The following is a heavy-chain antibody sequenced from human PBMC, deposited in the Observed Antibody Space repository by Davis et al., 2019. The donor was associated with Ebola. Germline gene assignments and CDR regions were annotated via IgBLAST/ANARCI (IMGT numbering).Heavy chain of an antibody. V-gene: IGHV6-1*01. Sequence: HSQTLSLTCAISGDSVSSNSAAWNWIRQSPSRGLEWLGRTYYRSKWYNDYAVSVKSRITINPDTSKNQFSLQLNSVTPEDTAVYYCARGHTTIFGVVIGGWFDPWGQGTLVTVSS. CDR3: ARGHTTIFGVVIGGWFDP. CDR2: TYYRSKWYN. D-gene: IGHD3-3*01. J-gene: IGHJ5*02. CDR1: GDSVSSNSAA.